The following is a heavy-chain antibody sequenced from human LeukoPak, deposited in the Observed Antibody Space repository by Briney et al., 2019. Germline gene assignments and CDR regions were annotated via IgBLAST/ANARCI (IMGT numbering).Heavy chain of an antibody. V-gene: IGHV3-23*01. J-gene: IGHJ4*02. Sequence: GGSLRLSCAASGFTFSSHAMSWVRHAPGKGLEWVSAISGSGGSTYYADSVKGRFTISRDNSKNTLYLQMNSLRAEDTAVYYCAKDLVGWFGELFTGDFDYWGQGTLVTVSS. CDR2: ISGSGGST. CDR1: GFTFSSHA. D-gene: IGHD3-10*01. CDR3: AKDLVGWFGELFTGDFDY.